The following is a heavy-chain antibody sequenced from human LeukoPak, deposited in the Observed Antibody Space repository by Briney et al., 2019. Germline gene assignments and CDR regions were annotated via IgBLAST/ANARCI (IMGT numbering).Heavy chain of an antibody. CDR3: AREDGIARYYFDY. Sequence: PGGSLRLSCAASGFTFSSYWTHWVRQAPGKGLVWVSRINSDGSTTSYADSVKGRFTISGDNAKNTLYLQMNSLRAEDTAVYYCAREDGIARYYFDYWGQGTLVTVSS. J-gene: IGHJ4*02. CDR1: GFTFSSYW. V-gene: IGHV3-74*01. D-gene: IGHD6-13*01. CDR2: INSDGSTT.